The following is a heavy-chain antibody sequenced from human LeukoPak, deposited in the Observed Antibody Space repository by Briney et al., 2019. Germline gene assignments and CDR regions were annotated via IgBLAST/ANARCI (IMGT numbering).Heavy chain of an antibody. CDR2: INHSGST. CDR1: GGSFSGYY. Sequence: SETLSLTCAVYGGSFSGYYWSWIRQPPGKGQEWIGEINHSGSTNYNPSLKSRVTISVDTSKNQFSLKLSSVTAADTAVYYCARLVWNYYGMDVWGQGTTVTVSS. V-gene: IGHV4-34*01. D-gene: IGHD2-8*01. CDR3: ARLVWNYYGMDV. J-gene: IGHJ6*02.